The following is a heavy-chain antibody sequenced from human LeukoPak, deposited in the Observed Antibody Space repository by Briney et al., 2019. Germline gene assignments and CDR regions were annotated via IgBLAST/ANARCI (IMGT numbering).Heavy chain of an antibody. D-gene: IGHD1-26*01. J-gene: IGHJ4*02. CDR1: GYSISSSYH. V-gene: IGHV4-38-2*02. Sequence: PSETLSLTCSVSGYSISSSYHWGWIRQPPGKGLEWIGSIYHSGSTYYNPSLKSRVTISVDTSKNQFSLKLSSVTAADTAVYYCASSYLSGSLYYFDYWGQGTLVTVSS. CDR3: ASSYLSGSLYYFDY. CDR2: IYHSGST.